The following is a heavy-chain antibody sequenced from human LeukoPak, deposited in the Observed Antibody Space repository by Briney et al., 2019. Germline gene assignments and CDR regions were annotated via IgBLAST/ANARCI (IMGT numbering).Heavy chain of an antibody. CDR1: GVSISSYY. CDR2: MFTSGST. CDR3: ASIYSRGWSLDS. D-gene: IGHD6-19*01. Sequence: SETLSLTCSVYGVSISSYYWTWIRQSAGKGLEWIGRMFTSGSTKYSTSFESRVTMSRDASKNQFSLRLNSVTAADTAIYYCASIYSRGWSLDSWGPGTLVTVSS. V-gene: IGHV4-4*07. J-gene: IGHJ4*02.